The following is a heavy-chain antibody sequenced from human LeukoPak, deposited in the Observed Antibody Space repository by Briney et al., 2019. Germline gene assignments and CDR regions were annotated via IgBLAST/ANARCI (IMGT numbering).Heavy chain of an antibody. CDR3: ARGDKKENLSGPSGYFDP. J-gene: IGHJ5*02. CDR1: GYTFSAYH. CDR2: INPNSGGT. D-gene: IGHD3-10*01. Sequence: ASVKVSCKASGYTFSAYHIHWVRQAPGQGLEWMGWINPNSGGTNFAPKFHGRVSMTRDTSLNTAYMELSSLRSDDTAVYYCARGDKKENLSGPSGYFDPWGQGSLVTVSS. V-gene: IGHV1-2*02.